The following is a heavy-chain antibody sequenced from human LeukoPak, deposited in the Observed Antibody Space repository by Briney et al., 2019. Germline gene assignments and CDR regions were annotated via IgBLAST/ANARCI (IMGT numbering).Heavy chain of an antibody. CDR1: GYTFTSYG. CDR3: ARAGYSYGYYFDY. CDR2: ISAYNGNT. V-gene: IGHV1-18*01. Sequence: ASVKVSCKASGYTFTSYGISWVRQAPGQGLEWMGWISAYNGNTNYAQKLQGRVTMTTDTSTSTANMELRSLRSDDTAVYYCARAGYSYGYYFDYWGQGTLVTVSS. J-gene: IGHJ4*02. D-gene: IGHD5-18*01.